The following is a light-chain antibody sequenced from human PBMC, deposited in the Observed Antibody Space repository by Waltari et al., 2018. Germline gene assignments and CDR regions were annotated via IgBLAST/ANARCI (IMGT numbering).Light chain of an antibody. CDR1: SSNIHINI. J-gene: IGLJ1*01. Sequence: QSVLTQPPSPSGSHAQRVTISCSGSSSNIHINIVTWSQQLPGTAPKLLIYSNNQRPSGVPDRFSGSKSGTAASLAISGLQSEDEADYYCAAWDDSLNGLYVFGTGTKVTVL. CDR3: AAWDDSLNGLYV. V-gene: IGLV1-44*01. CDR2: SNN.